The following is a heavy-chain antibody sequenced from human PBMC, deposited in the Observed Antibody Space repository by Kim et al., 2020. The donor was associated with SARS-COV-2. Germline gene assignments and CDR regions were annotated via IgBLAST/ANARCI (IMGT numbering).Heavy chain of an antibody. CDR3: ARTGS. J-gene: IGHJ4*02. V-gene: IGHV4-34*01. Sequence: TNPCGNTNYNPSLKSRVTISVDTSKNQFSLKLSSVTAADTAVYDCARTGSWGQGTLVTVSS. CDR2: TNPCGNT.